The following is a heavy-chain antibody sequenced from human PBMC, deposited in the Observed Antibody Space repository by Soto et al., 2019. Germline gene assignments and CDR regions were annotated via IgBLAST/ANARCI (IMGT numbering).Heavy chain of an antibody. J-gene: IGHJ6*02. CDR3: ARVGDPLQVNYHYGMYV. V-gene: IGHV1-46*01. CDR1: GYTFTSYY. CDR2: INPSGGST. Sequence: ASVKVSCKASGYTFTSYYIHWVRQAPGQGLEWMGIINPSGGSTRYAQKFQGRVTMTRDTSTSTVYMELSSLRSEDTAVYYCARVGDPLQVNYHYGMYVSGQGTTVTVSS.